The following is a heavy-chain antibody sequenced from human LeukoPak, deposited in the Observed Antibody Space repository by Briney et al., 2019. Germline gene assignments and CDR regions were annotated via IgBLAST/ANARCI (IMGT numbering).Heavy chain of an antibody. D-gene: IGHD3-10*01. Sequence: ASVKLSCKASGYTFTGYYMHWVRHAPGQGLEWMGWLNPNSGGTNYAQKFQGRVTMTRDTSISTAYMELRRLRSDDTAVYYCARVAPYYYGSGSYLVHYYYYGMDVWGQGTTVTVSS. V-gene: IGHV1-2*02. CDR1: GYTFTGYY. J-gene: IGHJ6*02. CDR3: ARVAPYYYGSGSYLVHYYYYGMDV. CDR2: LNPNSGGT.